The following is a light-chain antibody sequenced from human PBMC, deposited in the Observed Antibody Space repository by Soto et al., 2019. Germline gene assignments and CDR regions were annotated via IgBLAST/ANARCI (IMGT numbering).Light chain of an antibody. V-gene: IGKV3D-15*01. Sequence: EIVLTQSPGTPSLSPGERATLPCRASQSVSSNLAWYPQKPGQAPRLLIYGASPRATGIPARFLCSGAGTECTRTISSLQSEDVSVDYCQQYNNWPETFCQGTKVDIK. J-gene: IGKJ1*01. CDR2: GAS. CDR3: QQYNNWPET. CDR1: QSVSSN.